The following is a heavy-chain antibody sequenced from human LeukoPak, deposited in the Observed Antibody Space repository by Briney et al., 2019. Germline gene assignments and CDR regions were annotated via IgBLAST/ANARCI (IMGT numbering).Heavy chain of an antibody. CDR2: ISSNGGGT. V-gene: IGHV3-64*04. Sequence: GGSLRLSCSASGFTFSSYAMHWVRQAPGKGLEDVSAISSNGGGTYYPDSVKGRFTISRDNSKNSLYLQMNSLRAEDTAIYYCARLLYYDSNGYSYWGQGTLVTVSS. D-gene: IGHD3-22*01. CDR1: GFTFSSYA. CDR3: ARLLYYDSNGYSY. J-gene: IGHJ4*02.